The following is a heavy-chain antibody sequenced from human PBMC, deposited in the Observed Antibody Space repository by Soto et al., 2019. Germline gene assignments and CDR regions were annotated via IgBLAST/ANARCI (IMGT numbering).Heavy chain of an antibody. D-gene: IGHD6-6*01. J-gene: IGHJ4*02. CDR1: GGSFSGYY. V-gene: IGHV4-34*01. CDR3: ARVKKTIAARPFDY. Sequence: QVQLQQWGAGLLKPSETLSLTCAVYGGSFSGYYWSWIRQPPGKGLEWIGEINHSGSTNYNPSLKSRVTISVDTSKNQFSLKLRSVNAADTAVYYCARVKKTIAARPFDYWGQGTLVTVSS. CDR2: INHSGST.